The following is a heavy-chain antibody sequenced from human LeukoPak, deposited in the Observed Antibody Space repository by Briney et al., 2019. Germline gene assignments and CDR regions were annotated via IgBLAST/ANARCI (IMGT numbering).Heavy chain of an antibody. D-gene: IGHD3-10*01. Sequence: ASVKVSCKASGYTFTGYYMHWVRQAPGQGLEWMGWINPNSGGTNYAQRFQGRVTMTRDTPISTAYMELSRLRSDDTAVYYCARLPLWFGEYHEWGQGTLVTVSS. CDR2: INPNSGGT. CDR1: GYTFTGYY. J-gene: IGHJ4*02. V-gene: IGHV1-2*02. CDR3: ARLPLWFGEYHE.